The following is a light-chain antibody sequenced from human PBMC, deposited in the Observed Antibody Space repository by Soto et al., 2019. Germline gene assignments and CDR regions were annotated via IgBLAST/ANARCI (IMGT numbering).Light chain of an antibody. Sequence: QSALTQPASVSGSPGQSISISCTGTTNDVGNFNFVSWYQQHPGKAPKLILFEGSKRPSGVSNRFSGSKSGNTASLTISGLQAEDEADYYCCSYAGSTTVLFGGGTKLTV. CDR2: EGS. J-gene: IGLJ2*01. V-gene: IGLV2-23*01. CDR1: TNDVGNFNF. CDR3: CSYAGSTTVL.